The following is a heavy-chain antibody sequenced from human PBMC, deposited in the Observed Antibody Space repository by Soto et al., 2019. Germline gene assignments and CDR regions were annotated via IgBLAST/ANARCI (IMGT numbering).Heavy chain of an antibody. CDR3: ARRYGGNFDY. J-gene: IGHJ4*02. CDR2: IYYSGST. D-gene: IGHD1-26*01. Sequence: SETLSLTCTVSGGSIRSYYWSWIRQPPGKGLEWIGYIYYSGSTNYNPSLKSRVTISVDRSKNQFSLKLSSVTAADTAVYYCARRYGGNFDYWGQGTLVTVSS. CDR1: GGSIRSYY. V-gene: IGHV4-59*01.